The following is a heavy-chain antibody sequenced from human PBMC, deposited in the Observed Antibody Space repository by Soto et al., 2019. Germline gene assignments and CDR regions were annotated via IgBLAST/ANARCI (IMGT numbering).Heavy chain of an antibody. CDR1: GGSVNNANYF. CDR3: ARDADYGGSRGGMDV. Sequence: QVRLEESGPGLVKPSETLSLICSVSGGSVNNANYFWNWIRHHPENGLEWVGYIYYSGRTRYNPSFKTRATLSIDTSKKQFSLRLNSVTVADTAVYFCARDADYGGSRGGMDVWGRGTTVTVSS. V-gene: IGHV4-31*03. D-gene: IGHD4-17*01. J-gene: IGHJ6*02. CDR2: IYYSGRT.